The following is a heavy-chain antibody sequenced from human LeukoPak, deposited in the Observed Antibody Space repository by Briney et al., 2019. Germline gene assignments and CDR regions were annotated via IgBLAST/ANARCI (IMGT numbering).Heavy chain of an antibody. J-gene: IGHJ4*02. CDR3: ASQIVVVPAAIDGY. Sequence: GGSLRLSCAASGFTFSSYSMNWVRQAPGKGLEWVSSISSSSSYIYYADSVKGQFTISRDNAKNSLYLQMNSLRAEDTAVYYCASQIVVVPAAIDGYWGQGTLVTVSS. CDR1: GFTFSSYS. D-gene: IGHD2-2*02. V-gene: IGHV3-21*01. CDR2: ISSSSSYI.